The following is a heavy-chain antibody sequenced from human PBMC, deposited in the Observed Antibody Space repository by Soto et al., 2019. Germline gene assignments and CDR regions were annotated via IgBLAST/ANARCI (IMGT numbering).Heavy chain of an antibody. CDR1: GGSISNYY. CDR3: ARDFDP. V-gene: IGHV4-59*08. Sequence: PSETLSLTCTVSGGSISNYYWSWIRQPPGKGLEWIGYIYNSGNTNYNPSPKSRVTISVDTSNNQVSLKLTSVTAADTAVYYCARDFDPWGQGTLVTVSS. CDR2: IYNSGNT. J-gene: IGHJ5*02.